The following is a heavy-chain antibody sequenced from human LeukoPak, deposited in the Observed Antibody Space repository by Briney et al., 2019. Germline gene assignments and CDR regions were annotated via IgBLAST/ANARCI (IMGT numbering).Heavy chain of an antibody. D-gene: IGHD4-23*01. V-gene: IGHV4-31*03. CDR2: IYYSGST. CDR3: ARDYGGNGRFDY. J-gene: IGHJ4*02. Sequence: SQTLSLTCIVSGGSISSGGYYWSWIRQHPGKGLEWIGYIYYSGSTYYNPSLKSRVTISVDTSKNQFSLKLSSVTAADAAVYYCARDYGGNGRFDYWGQGTLVTVSS. CDR1: GGSISSGGYY.